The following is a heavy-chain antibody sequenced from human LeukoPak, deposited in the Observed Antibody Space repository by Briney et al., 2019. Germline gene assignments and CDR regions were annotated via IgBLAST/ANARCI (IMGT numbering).Heavy chain of an antibody. CDR1: GLTFSDYW. Sequence: GGSLRLSCAVSGLTFSDYWMHWVRQAPGKGLVWVSRISNDGTSTSYADSVKGRFTISRDNAKNTLYLQMNSLRAEDTAVYYCAKDRVVLRSYYDYWGQGTLVTVSS. J-gene: IGHJ4*02. D-gene: IGHD2-15*01. CDR2: ISNDGTST. V-gene: IGHV3-74*01. CDR3: AKDRVVLRSYYDY.